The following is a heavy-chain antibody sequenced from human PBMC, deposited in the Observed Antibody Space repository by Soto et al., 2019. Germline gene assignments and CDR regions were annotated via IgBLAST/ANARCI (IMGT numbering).Heavy chain of an antibody. CDR1: GFTFSSYA. J-gene: IGHJ4*02. CDR2: ISGSGGST. D-gene: IGHD5-18*01. Sequence: EVQLLESGGGLAQPGGSLRLSCAASGFTFSSYAMSWVRQAPGKGLEWVSAISGSGGSTYYADSVKGRFTISRDNAKNTLYLQMNSLRAEATAVYYCARDGGYSYGPFGYWGQGTLVTASS. CDR3: ARDGGYSYGPFGY. V-gene: IGHV3-23*01.